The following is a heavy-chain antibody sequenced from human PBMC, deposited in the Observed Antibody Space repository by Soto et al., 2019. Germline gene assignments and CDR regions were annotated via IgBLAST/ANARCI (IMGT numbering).Heavy chain of an antibody. CDR3: ARGAMANFDY. CDR1: GGTFGSHG. CDR2: FIAMLGTP. J-gene: IGHJ4*02. V-gene: IGHV1-69*13. D-gene: IGHD5-18*01. Sequence: VKVSCKASGGTFGSHGIAWVRQAPGQGLEWMGGFIAMLGTPTYAKKVQGRATITADESLTSSYLVLRSLRSEDTGVYFCARGAMANFDYWGQGTVVTVSS.